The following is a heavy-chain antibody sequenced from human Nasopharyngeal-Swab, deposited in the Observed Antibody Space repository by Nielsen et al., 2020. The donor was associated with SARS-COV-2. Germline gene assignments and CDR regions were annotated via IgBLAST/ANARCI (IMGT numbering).Heavy chain of an antibody. V-gene: IGHV4-59*01. CDR3: ARGGGSSSWVDY. D-gene: IGHD6-13*01. Sequence: SETLSLTCTVSGGSISSYYWSWIRQPPGKGLEWIGYIYYSGSTNYNPSLKSRVTISVDTSKIQFSLKLSSVTAADTAVYYCARGGGSSSWVDYWGQGTLVTVSS. CDR2: IYYSGST. CDR1: GGSISSYY. J-gene: IGHJ4*02.